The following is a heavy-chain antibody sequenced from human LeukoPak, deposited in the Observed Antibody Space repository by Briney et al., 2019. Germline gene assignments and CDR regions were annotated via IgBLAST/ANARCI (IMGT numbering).Heavy chain of an antibody. Sequence: PGGSLRLSCAASGFTFSSYSMNWVRQAPGKGLEWVSSISSSSSYIYYADSVKGRFTISRDNAKNSLYLQMNSLRAEDTAVYYCARTNPSSADAFDIWGQGTMVTVSS. CDR3: ARTNPSSADAFDI. CDR2: ISSSSSYI. J-gene: IGHJ3*02. D-gene: IGHD2-15*01. CDR1: GFTFSSYS. V-gene: IGHV3-21*01.